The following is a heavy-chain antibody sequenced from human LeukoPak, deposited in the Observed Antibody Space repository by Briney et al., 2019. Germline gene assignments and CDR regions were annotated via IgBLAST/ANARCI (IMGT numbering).Heavy chain of an antibody. Sequence: KPSQTLSLTCTVSGGSISSGGYYWSWIRQPPGKGLEWIGYIYHSGSTYYNPSLKSRVTISVDRSKNQFSLKLSSVTAADTAVYYCASIVVVPAAREEGYYYYGMDVWGQGTTVTVSS. CDR1: GGSISSGGYY. J-gene: IGHJ6*02. CDR3: ASIVVVPAAREEGYYYYGMDV. D-gene: IGHD2-2*01. V-gene: IGHV4-30-2*01. CDR2: IYHSGST.